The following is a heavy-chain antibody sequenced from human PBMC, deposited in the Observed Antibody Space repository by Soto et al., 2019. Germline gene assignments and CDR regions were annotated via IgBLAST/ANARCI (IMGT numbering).Heavy chain of an antibody. Sequence: LRLSFAASVFTFSSYGMHWVRQAPGNGLEWVAVISYDGSNKYYADSVKGRFTISRDNSKNTLYLQMNSLRAEDTAVYYCAKSLNPFQDGMDVWGQGPTMTFSS. V-gene: IGHV3-30*18. CDR1: VFTFSSYG. CDR2: ISYDGSNK. J-gene: IGHJ6*02. CDR3: AKSLNPFQDGMDV.